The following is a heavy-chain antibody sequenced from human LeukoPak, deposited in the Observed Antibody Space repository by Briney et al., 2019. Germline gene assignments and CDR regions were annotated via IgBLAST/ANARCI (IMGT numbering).Heavy chain of an antibody. Sequence: GGSLRLSCAASGFTFSSYAMTWDRQAPGKGLEWVSAISGSGGSTYYADSVKGRFTISRDNSKNTLYVQMNSLRAEDTAVYYCARSYYYGSGSSLTNFDYWGQGTLVTVSS. CDR3: ARSYYYGSGSSLTNFDY. CDR1: GFTFSSYA. V-gene: IGHV3-23*01. CDR2: ISGSGGST. D-gene: IGHD3-10*01. J-gene: IGHJ4*02.